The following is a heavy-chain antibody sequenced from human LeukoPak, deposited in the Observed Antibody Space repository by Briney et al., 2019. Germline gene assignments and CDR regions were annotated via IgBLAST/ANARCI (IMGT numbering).Heavy chain of an antibody. CDR2: ISGSAAGT. CDR3: AKDSPPGGSYEFDAFDI. CDR1: GFTFSSYA. D-gene: IGHD1-26*01. J-gene: IGHJ3*02. Sequence: GGSLRLSCEASGFTFSSYAMSWVRQAPGKGLEWVSAISGSAAGTYYADSVKGRFTISRDNSKNTLYLQMYSLRAEDTAVYYCAKDSPPGGSYEFDAFDIWGQGTMVTVSS. V-gene: IGHV3-23*01.